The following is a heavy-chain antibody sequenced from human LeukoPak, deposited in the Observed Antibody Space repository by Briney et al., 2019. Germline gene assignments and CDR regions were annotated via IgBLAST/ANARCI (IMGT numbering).Heavy chain of an antibody. V-gene: IGHV1-18*01. Sequence: ASVKVSCKASGYTFTSYRISWVRQAPGQGLEWMGWINTFKGNTNYAQKVQGRVTMTTDTSTSTVYMELRSLRSHDTVVYSFARAAVGYTGSGSDSRFDTWGQGTLVTVSS. CDR2: INTFKGNT. CDR3: ARAAVGYTGSGSDSRFDT. J-gene: IGHJ5*02. D-gene: IGHD3-10*01. CDR1: GYTFTSYR.